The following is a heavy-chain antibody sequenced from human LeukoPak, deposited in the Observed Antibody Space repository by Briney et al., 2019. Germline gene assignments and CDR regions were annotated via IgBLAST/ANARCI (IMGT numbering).Heavy chain of an antibody. CDR2: VSSDGSIK. D-gene: IGHD6-13*01. CDR1: GFTFSSYG. CDR3: ARGYSSSWLGYFDY. J-gene: IGHJ4*02. Sequence: GGSLRLSCAASGFTFSSYGIHWVRQAPGKGLVWVAVVSSDGSIKYYADSVKGRFTISRDTSKNTVYLQMNSLGAEDTAFYYCARGYSSSWLGYFDYWGEGTLVTVSS. V-gene: IGHV3-30*03.